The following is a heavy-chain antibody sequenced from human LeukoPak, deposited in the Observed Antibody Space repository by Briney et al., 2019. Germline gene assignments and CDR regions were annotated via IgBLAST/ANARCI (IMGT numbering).Heavy chain of an antibody. Sequence: QPGGSLRLSCAGSGFTFSSQSMNWVRQVPGKGLEWISYISSGSSTIYYADSVKGRFTISRDNAKNSLFLQMNSLRVEDTAVYYCARDLYEVTEPLVDYWGQGTLVTVSS. D-gene: IGHD2-21*02. V-gene: IGHV3-48*04. CDR1: GFTFSSQS. J-gene: IGHJ4*02. CDR2: ISSGSSTI. CDR3: ARDLYEVTEPLVDY.